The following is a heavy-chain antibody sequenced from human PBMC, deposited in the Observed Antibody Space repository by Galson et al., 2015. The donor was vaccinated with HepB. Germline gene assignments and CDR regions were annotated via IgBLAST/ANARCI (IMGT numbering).Heavy chain of an antibody. D-gene: IGHD1-26*01. CDR1: GYTFSSYW. Sequence: QSGAEVKKPGESLKISCKGSGYTFSSYWIGWVRRMPGKGLEWMGIIYPGDSDTRYSPPFQGQVTISADRYISTAYLQWSSLKASDTAMYYCARQRSGSYGFDNWGQGTLVTVSS. CDR3: ARQRSGSYGFDN. CDR2: IYPGDSDT. V-gene: IGHV5-51*01. J-gene: IGHJ4*02.